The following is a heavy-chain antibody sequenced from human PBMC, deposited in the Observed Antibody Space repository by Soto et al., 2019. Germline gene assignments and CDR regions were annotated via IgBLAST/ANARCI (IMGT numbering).Heavy chain of an antibody. CDR1: GYTFTSYD. Sequence: QVQLVQSGVEVKKPGASVKVSCKASGYTFTSYDITWVRQAPGRGLEWLGWIRTFNGNTNYAQELQGRVTMTADTSTNTAYMDLRSLSYDDTAMYYCARVLRGHSSGYSEVPFDYWGQGTLVTVSS. V-gene: IGHV1-18*01. CDR2: IRTFNGNT. D-gene: IGHD3-22*01. CDR3: ARVLRGHSSGYSEVPFDY. J-gene: IGHJ4*02.